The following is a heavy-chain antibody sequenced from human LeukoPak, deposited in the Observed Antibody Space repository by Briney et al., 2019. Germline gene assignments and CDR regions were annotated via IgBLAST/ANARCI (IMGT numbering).Heavy chain of an antibody. V-gene: IGHV3-30-3*01. CDR2: ISYDGSNK. J-gene: IGHJ3*02. D-gene: IGHD6-19*01. Sequence: GRSLRLSCAASGFTFSSYAMHWVRQAPGKGLEWVAVISYDGSNKYYADSVKGRFTISRDNSKNTLYLQMNSLRAEDTAVYYCAKDQDSSGWYFHAFDIWGQGTMVTVSS. CDR1: GFTFSSYA. CDR3: AKDQDSSGWYFHAFDI.